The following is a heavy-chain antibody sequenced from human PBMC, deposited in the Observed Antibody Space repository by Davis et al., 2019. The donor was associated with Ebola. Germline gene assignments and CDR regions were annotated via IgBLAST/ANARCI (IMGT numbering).Heavy chain of an antibody. CDR1: GGSFSGYY. V-gene: IGHV4-34*01. CDR3: ARVRGSYTAWFDP. CDR2: INHSGST. J-gene: IGHJ5*02. D-gene: IGHD1-26*01. Sequence: SETLSLTCAVYGGSFSGYYWSWIRQPPGKGLEWIGEINHSGSTTYYPSLKSRITISVDTTKNQFSLKLSSVTAADTAVYYCARVRGSYTAWFDPWGQGTLVTVSS.